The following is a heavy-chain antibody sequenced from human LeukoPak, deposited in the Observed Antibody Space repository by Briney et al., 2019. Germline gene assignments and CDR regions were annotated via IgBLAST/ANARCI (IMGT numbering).Heavy chain of an antibody. CDR1: GFTFSSYA. Sequence: GGSLRLSCAASGFTFSSYAMSWVRQAPGKGLEWVSAISGSGGSTYYADSVKGRFTISRDNSKNTLYLQMNSLRAEDTAVYYCAKDPSLAYDFWSGYPYYFDYWGQGTLVTVSS. CDR3: AKDPSLAYDFWSGYPYYFDY. V-gene: IGHV3-23*01. D-gene: IGHD3-3*01. J-gene: IGHJ4*02. CDR2: ISGSGGST.